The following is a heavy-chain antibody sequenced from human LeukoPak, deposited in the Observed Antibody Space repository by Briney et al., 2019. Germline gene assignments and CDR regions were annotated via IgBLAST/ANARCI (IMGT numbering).Heavy chain of an antibody. CDR3: ARDPQGLAYDAFDI. J-gene: IGHJ3*02. D-gene: IGHD6-19*01. Sequence: PGGSLRLSCVASGFTFSTYSMNWVRQPPGKGLEWVGEINHSGSTNYNPSLKSRVTISVDTSKNQFSLNLNSVTAADTAVYYCARDPQGLAYDAFDIWGQGTMVAVSS. V-gene: IGHV4-34*01. CDR1: GFTFSTYS. CDR2: INHSGST.